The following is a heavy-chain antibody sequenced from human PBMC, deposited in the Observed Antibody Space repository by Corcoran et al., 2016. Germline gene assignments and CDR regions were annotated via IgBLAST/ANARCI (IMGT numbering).Heavy chain of an antibody. CDR1: GYTFTSSA. CDR2: INAGNGNT. Sequence: QVQLVQSGAEVKKPGASVKVSCKASGYTFTSSAMHWVRPAPGQRLEWIGWINAGNGNTKYSQKFQGRVTITRDTSASTSYRELSSLRSDDTAVYYCARGSGSYFYRHYFDYWGQGTLVTVSS. J-gene: IGHJ4*02. CDR3: ARGSGSYFYRHYFDY. V-gene: IGHV1-3*01. D-gene: IGHD1-26*01.